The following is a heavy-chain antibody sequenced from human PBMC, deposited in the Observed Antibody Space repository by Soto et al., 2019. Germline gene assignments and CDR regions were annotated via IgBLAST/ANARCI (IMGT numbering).Heavy chain of an antibody. CDR2: VEGSGADT. V-gene: IGHV3-23*01. CDR1: GFTFSSYA. J-gene: IGHJ1*01. Sequence: EVQLLESGGGLVQPGGSLRLSCAASGFTFSSYAMSWVRQAPGKGLEWVSLVEGSGADTYYVDSVKGRFTISRDNSKNPLYLQMNSLSAEDTAVYYCAKAGGSTWGTEYFQHWGQGTLVTVSS. D-gene: IGHD6-13*01. CDR3: AKAGGSTWGTEYFQH.